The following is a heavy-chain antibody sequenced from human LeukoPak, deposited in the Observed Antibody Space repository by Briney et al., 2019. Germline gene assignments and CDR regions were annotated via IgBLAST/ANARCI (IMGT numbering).Heavy chain of an antibody. D-gene: IGHD6-13*01. J-gene: IGHJ6*03. CDR3: ARVVGLTGYSSSWYSGYYYYMDV. V-gene: IGHV1-69*06. Sequence: ASVKVSCQASGGTFISYAISWVRQAPGQGLEWMGGIIPIFGTTNYAQKFQDRVTITADKSTSTAYMELSSLRSEDTAVYYCARVVGLTGYSSSWYSGYYYYMDVWGKGTTVTVSS. CDR2: IIPIFGTT. CDR1: GGTFISYA.